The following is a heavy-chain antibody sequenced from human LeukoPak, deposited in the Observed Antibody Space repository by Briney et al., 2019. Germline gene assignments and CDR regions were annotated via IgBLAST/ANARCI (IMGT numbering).Heavy chain of an antibody. CDR3: ARGFAVKDILTHLFDY. D-gene: IGHD3-9*01. Sequence: PSETPSLTCTVSGGSISSYYWSWIRQPPGKGLEWIGYIYYSGSTNYNPSLKSRVTISVDTSKNQFSLKLSSVTAADTAVYYCARGFAVKDILTHLFDYWGQGTLVTVSS. V-gene: IGHV4-59*01. J-gene: IGHJ4*02. CDR1: GGSISSYY. CDR2: IYYSGST.